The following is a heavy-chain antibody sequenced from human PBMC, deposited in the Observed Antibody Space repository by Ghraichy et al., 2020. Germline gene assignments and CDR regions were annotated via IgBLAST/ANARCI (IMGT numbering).Heavy chain of an antibody. Sequence: GGSLRLSCAASGFTFSSYAMSWVRQAPGKGLEWVSAISGSGGSTYYADSVKGRFTISRDNSKNTLYLQMNSLRAEDTAVYYCAKIVVVVPAAPDAFDIWGQGTMVTVSS. D-gene: IGHD2-2*01. CDR2: ISGSGGST. J-gene: IGHJ3*02. V-gene: IGHV3-23*01. CDR3: AKIVVVVPAAPDAFDI. CDR1: GFTFSSYA.